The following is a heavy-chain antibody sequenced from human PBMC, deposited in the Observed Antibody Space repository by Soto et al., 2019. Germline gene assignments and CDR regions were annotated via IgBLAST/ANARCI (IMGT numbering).Heavy chain of an antibody. CDR3: AGIVATYFDY. J-gene: IGHJ4*02. Sequence: QVQLQESGPGLVKPSHTLSLTCTVSGGSISRSGYYWSWIRQHPGKGLEWTGYIYFSGSTYYNPSRKSRVTISVDTSTNQFSLNLNSVTAADTAVYYCAGIVATYFDYWGQGTLVTVSS. D-gene: IGHD5-12*01. CDR2: IYFSGST. V-gene: IGHV4-31*03. CDR1: GGSISRSGYY.